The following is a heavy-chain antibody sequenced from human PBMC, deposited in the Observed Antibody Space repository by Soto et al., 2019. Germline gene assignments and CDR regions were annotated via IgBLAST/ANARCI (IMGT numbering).Heavy chain of an antibody. D-gene: IGHD3-3*01. Sequence: ASVKVSCKASGYTFTSYNINWVRQAPGQGLEWVAGSNSNSGNSDHAQKFQGRLTVTRDTSISTAYMELSSLRSDDTAVYYCVLLGVFDHWGLGTLVTVSS. CDR2: SNSNSGNS. J-gene: IGHJ4*02. CDR3: VLLGVFDH. V-gene: IGHV1-8*01. CDR1: GYTFTSYN.